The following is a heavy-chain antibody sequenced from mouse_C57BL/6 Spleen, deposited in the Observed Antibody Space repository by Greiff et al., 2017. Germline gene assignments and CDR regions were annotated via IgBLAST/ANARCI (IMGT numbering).Heavy chain of an antibody. CDR1: GFTFSSYA. D-gene: IGHD3-2*02. CDR2: ISDGGSYT. CDR3: ARAQLRLPSMDY. Sequence: EVMLVESGGGLVKPGGSLKLSCAASGFTFSSYAMSWVRQTPEERLEWVATISDGGSYTYYPDNVKGRFTLSRDSAKNNLYLQMSHLKSEDTAMYYCARAQLRLPSMDYWGQGTSVTVSS. V-gene: IGHV5-4*03. J-gene: IGHJ4*01.